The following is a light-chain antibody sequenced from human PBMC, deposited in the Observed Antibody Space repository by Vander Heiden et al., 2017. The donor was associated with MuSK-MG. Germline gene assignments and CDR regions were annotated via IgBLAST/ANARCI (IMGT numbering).Light chain of an antibody. CDR1: QSITSR. V-gene: IGKV1-39*01. CDR3: QQRDSTPGT. J-gene: IGKJ1*01. CDR2: EAS. Sequence: DIQMTQSPSSLSASVGDRVTITCRASQSITSRLNWYQQRPGKAPKLLIYEASSLQSGVPSRFSGSGYGTDFTLTIARLQPEDFATYYCQQRDSTPGTFGQGTKVEIK.